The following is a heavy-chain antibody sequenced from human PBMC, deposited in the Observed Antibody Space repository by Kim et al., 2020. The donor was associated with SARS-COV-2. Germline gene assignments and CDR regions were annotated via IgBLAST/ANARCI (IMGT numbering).Heavy chain of an antibody. CDR2: ISAYNGNT. J-gene: IGHJ4*02. CDR3: ARAGDIVVVPAAVFAEY. Sequence: ASVKVSCKASGYTFTSYGISWVRQAPGQGLEWMGWISAYNGNTNYAQKLQGRVTMTKDTSTSTAYMELRSLRSDDTAVYYCARAGDIVVVPAAVFAEYWGQGTLVTVSS. D-gene: IGHD2-2*01. CDR1: GYTFTSYG. V-gene: IGHV1-18*01.